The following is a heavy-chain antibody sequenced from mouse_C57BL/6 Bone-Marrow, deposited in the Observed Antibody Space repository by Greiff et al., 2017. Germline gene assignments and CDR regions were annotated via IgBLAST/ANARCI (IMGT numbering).Heavy chain of an antibody. CDR2: ISYDGSN. J-gene: IGHJ3*01. CDR1: GYSITSGYY. Sequence: EVQRVESGPGLVKPSQSLSLTCSVTGYSITSGYYWNWIRQFPGNKLEWMGYISYDGSNNYNPSLKNRISITRDTSKNQFFLKLNSVTTEDTATYYCARGYYGSSLFAYWGQGTLVTVSA. CDR3: ARGYYGSSLFAY. D-gene: IGHD1-1*01. V-gene: IGHV3-6*01.